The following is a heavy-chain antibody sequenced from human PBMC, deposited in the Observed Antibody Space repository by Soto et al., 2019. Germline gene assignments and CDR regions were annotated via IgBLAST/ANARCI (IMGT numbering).Heavy chain of an antibody. V-gene: IGHV3-74*01. CDR3: ARDRPHSWLDP. J-gene: IGHJ5*02. CDR1: GFTFTDYW. CDR2: IVILGTGT. Sequence: EEQLVESGGGLVEPGGSQRLTCTASGFTFTDYWMHWVRQAPGKGLVWVSGIVILGTGTEYADSVKGRFTISRDNAENTIYLQMTSLRVEDTAVYYCARDRPHSWLDPWGQGTLVTVAS. D-gene: IGHD4-4*01.